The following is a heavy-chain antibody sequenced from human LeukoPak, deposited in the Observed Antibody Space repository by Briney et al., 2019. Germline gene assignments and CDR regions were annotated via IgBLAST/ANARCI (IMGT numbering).Heavy chain of an antibody. Sequence: GGSLRLSCAASGFTFSSYAMSWVRQAPGKGLEWVSAISGSGGSTYYADSVKGRSTISRDNSKNTLYLQMNSLRAEDTAVYYCAKVLSFYYYYSMDVWGQGTTVTVSS. CDR1: GFTFSSYA. J-gene: IGHJ6*02. D-gene: IGHD3-16*02. CDR2: ISGSGGST. CDR3: AKVLSFYYYYSMDV. V-gene: IGHV3-23*01.